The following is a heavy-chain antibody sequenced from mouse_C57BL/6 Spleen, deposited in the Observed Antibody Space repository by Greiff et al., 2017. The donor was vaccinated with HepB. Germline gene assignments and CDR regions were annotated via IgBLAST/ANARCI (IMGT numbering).Heavy chain of an antibody. CDR3: ARGNSPYYYAMDY. CDR1: GYSFTGYY. J-gene: IGHJ4*01. Sequence: VQLKQSGPELVKPGASVKISCKASGYSFTGYYMNWVKQSPEKSLEWIGEINPSTGGTTYNQKFKAKATLTVDKASSTAYMQLKSLTSEDSAVYYCARGNSPYYYAMDYWGQGTSVTVSS. V-gene: IGHV1-42*01. CDR2: INPSTGGT.